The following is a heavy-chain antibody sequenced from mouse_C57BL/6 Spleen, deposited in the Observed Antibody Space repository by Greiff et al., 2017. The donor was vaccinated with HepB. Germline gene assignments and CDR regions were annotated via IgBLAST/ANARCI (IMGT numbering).Heavy chain of an antibody. V-gene: IGHV1-55*01. CDR1: GYTFTSYW. CDR2: IYPGSGST. D-gene: IGHD2-1*01. Sequence: VQLQQSGAELVKPGASVKMSCKASGYTFTSYWITWVKQRPGQGLEWIGDIYPGSGSTNYNEKFKSKATLTVDTSSSTAYMQLSSLTSEDSAVYYCVIYYGNYVFVDYWGQGTTLTVSS. CDR3: VIYYGNYVFVDY. J-gene: IGHJ2*01.